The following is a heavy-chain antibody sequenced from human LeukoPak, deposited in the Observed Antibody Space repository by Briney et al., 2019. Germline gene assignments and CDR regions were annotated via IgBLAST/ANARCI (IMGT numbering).Heavy chain of an antibody. D-gene: IGHD2-8*01. V-gene: IGHV4-38-2*01. CDR1: GYSISSGYY. Sequence: SETLSLTCAVSGYSISSGYYWGWIRQPPGKGLEWIGSIYHSGSTYYNPSLKSRVTISVDTSKNQFSLKLSSGTAADTAVYYCARAARYCTNGVCDGWLDYWGQGTLVTVSS. J-gene: IGHJ4*02. CDR2: IYHSGST. CDR3: ARAARYCTNGVCDGWLDY.